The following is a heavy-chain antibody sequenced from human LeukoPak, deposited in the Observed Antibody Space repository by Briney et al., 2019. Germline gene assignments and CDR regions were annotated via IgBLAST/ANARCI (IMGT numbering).Heavy chain of an antibody. Sequence: GGSLRLSCAASGITFDDYSMNWVRQAPGKGLEWVSFISTSSSTMYYADSVKGRITISRDNAKNSLYLQMNSLRAEDTAVYYCARRAGYDILTGYDYWGQGTLVTVSS. CDR1: GITFDDYS. D-gene: IGHD3-9*01. CDR3: ARRAGYDILTGYDY. CDR2: ISTSSSTM. J-gene: IGHJ4*02. V-gene: IGHV3-48*01.